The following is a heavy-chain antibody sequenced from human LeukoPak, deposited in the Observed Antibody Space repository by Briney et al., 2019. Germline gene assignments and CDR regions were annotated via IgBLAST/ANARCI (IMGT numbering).Heavy chain of an antibody. V-gene: IGHV4-31*03. Sequence: TXSGGSISSGGYYWSWVRQHPGKGLEWIGHIYYSGSTYYNPSLKSRVTISVDTSKNQFSLKLSSVTAADTAVYYCTALAGAEVTNWFDPWGQGTLVTVSS. CDR2: IYYSGST. CDR3: TALAGAEVTNWFDP. J-gene: IGHJ5*02. CDR1: GGSISSGGYY. D-gene: IGHD1-26*01.